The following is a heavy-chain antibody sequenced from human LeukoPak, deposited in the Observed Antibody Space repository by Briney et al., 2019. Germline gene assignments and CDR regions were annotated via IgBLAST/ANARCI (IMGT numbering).Heavy chain of an antibody. Sequence: SGGSLRLSCAASGFTFSDYYMSWIRQAPGKGLEWLSYISESGDTIYHADSVKGRFTISRDNGKSSLYLQMNSLRAEDTAVYYCARVRYYGSGRKIYYMDVWGKGTTVTVSS. CDR3: ARVRYYGSGRKIYYMDV. CDR1: GFTFSDYY. J-gene: IGHJ6*03. D-gene: IGHD3-10*01. V-gene: IGHV3-11*04. CDR2: ISESGDTI.